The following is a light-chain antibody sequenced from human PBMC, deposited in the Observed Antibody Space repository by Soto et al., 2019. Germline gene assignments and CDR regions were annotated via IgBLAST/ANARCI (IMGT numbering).Light chain of an antibody. Sequence: QSALTQPPSASGSPGQSVTISCTGTSSDVGGYNYVSWYQQHPGKAPKLMIYEVSKRPSGVPDRFSGSKSGNTASLTVSGLQAEDEADYYCSSYGGSNTLGAFAAGTKLTVI. CDR2: EVS. CDR3: SSYGGSNTLGA. CDR1: SSDVGGYNY. J-gene: IGLJ2*01. V-gene: IGLV2-8*01.